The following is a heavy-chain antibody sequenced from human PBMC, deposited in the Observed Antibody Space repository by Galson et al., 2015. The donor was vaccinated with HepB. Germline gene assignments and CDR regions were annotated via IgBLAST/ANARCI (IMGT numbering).Heavy chain of an antibody. Sequence: SLRLSCAASGFTFSSYGMLWVRQAPGKGLEWVAVISYDGSNKYYAGSVKGRFTISRDNSKNTLYLQMNSLRAEDTAVYYCARGGGYSGGWDRTDYWGQGTLVTVSS. CDR2: ISYDGSNK. CDR3: ARGGGYSGGWDRTDY. CDR1: GFTFSSYG. D-gene: IGHD6-19*01. V-gene: IGHV3-30*03. J-gene: IGHJ4*02.